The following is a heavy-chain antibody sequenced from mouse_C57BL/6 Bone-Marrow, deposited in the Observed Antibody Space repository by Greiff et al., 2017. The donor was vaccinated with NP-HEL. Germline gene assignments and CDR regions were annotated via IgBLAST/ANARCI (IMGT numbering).Heavy chain of an antibody. D-gene: IGHD1-1*01. V-gene: IGHV1-15*01. CDR1: GYTFTDYE. CDR3: TRSRPLYYYGSSYFDY. J-gene: IGHJ2*01. Sequence: QVQLQQSGAELVRPGASVTLSCKASGYTFTDYEMHWVKQTPVHGLEWIGAIDPETGGTAYNQKFKGKAILTAAKASSTAYMEIRSLTSEDSAVYYCTRSRPLYYYGSSYFDYWGQGTTLTVSS. CDR2: IDPETGGT.